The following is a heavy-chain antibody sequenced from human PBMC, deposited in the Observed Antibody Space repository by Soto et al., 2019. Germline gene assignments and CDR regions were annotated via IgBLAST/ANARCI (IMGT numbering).Heavy chain of an antibody. V-gene: IGHV4-39*01. CDR3: ARLQASSRRPGLYFDY. D-gene: IGHD2-2*01. Sequence: SETLSLTCTVSGVSISSSSYYWGWIRQPPGKGLEWIGSIYYSGRTHYNPSLKSRVTISVDPSKNQFSLKLSSVTAADTAVYYCARLQASSRRPGLYFDYWGQGNLVTVS. J-gene: IGHJ4*02. CDR1: GVSISSSSYY. CDR2: IYYSGRT.